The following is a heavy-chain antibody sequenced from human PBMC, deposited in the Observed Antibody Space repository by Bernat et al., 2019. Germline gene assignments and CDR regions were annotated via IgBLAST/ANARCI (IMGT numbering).Heavy chain of an antibody. CDR2: ISYDGSNK. CDR1: GFTFSSYA. V-gene: IGHV3-30-3*01. D-gene: IGHD5-12*01. Sequence: QVQLVESGGGVVQPGRSLRLSCAASGFTFSSYAMHWVHQAPGKGLEWVAVISYDGSNKYYADSVKGRVTISRDNSKNTLYLQMNSLRAEDTAVYYCARTATILFDYWGQGTLVTVSS. J-gene: IGHJ4*02. CDR3: ARTATILFDY.